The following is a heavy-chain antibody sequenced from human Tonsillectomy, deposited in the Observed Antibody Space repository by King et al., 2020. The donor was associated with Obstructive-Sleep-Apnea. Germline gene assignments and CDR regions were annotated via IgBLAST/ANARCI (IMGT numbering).Heavy chain of an antibody. J-gene: IGHJ5*02. V-gene: IGHV3-7*01. CDR3: ARAVASNWFDP. CDR2: IKEDGSEK. CDR1: GFTFSSYW. Sequence: EQLVQSGGGLVQPGGSLRLSCAASGFTFSSYWMSWVRQAPGKGLEWVANIKEDGSEKYYVDSVKGLFTISRDNAKNSLYLQMNSLRADDTAVYYCARAVASNWFDPWGQGTLVTVSS.